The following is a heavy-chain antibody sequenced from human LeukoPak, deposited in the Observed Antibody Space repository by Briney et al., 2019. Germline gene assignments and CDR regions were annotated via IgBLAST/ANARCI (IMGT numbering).Heavy chain of an antibody. CDR2: ISGSGGTT. CDR3: AKDKGQFSSGWYDY. CDR1: GFTFSNAW. J-gene: IGHJ4*02. D-gene: IGHD6-19*01. Sequence: QAGGSLRLSCAASGFTFSNAWMSWGRQAPGKGLEWVSAISGSGGTTYYVDSVKGRFTISRDNSKNTLFLQMNSLRAEDTAVYYCAKDKGQFSSGWYDYWGQGTLVTVSS. V-gene: IGHV3-23*01.